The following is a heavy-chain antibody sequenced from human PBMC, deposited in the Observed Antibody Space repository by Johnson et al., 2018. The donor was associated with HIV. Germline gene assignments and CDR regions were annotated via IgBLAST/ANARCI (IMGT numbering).Heavy chain of an antibody. J-gene: IGHJ3*02. V-gene: IGHV3-9*01. CDR2: ISWNSGSI. CDR3: ARAGYGGNYAFDI. D-gene: IGHD4-23*01. CDR1: GFTFDDYA. Sequence: VQLVESGGGLVQPGRSLRLSCAASGFTFDDYAMHWVRQAPGKGLEWVSGISWNSGSIGYADSVKGRFTISRDNAKHSLYLQMNSLRAEDTAVYYCARAGYGGNYAFDIWGQGTMVTVSS.